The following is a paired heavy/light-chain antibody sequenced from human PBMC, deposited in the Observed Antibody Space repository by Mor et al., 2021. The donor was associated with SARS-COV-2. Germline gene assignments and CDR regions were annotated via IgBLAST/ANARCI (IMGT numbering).Heavy chain of an antibody. CDR2: IYYSGST. CDR1: GGSISSYY. D-gene: IGHD2-15*01. CDR3: ARTYCSGGSCYKPRPYYFDY. Sequence: QVQLQESGPGLVKPSETLSLTCTVSGGSISSYYWSWIRQPPGKGLEWIGYIYYSGSTNYNPSLKSRVTISVDTSKNQFSLKLSSVTAADTAVYYCARTYCSGGSCYKPRPYYFDYWGQGTLVTVSS. J-gene: IGHJ4*02. V-gene: IGHV4-59*01.
Light chain of an antibody. V-gene: IGKV1-13*02. J-gene: IGKJ4*01. CDR2: DAS. CDR1: QGISSA. Sequence: AIQLTQSPSSLSASVGDRVTITCRASQGISSALAWYQQKPGKAPKLLIYDASSLESGVPSRFSGSGSGTDFTLTISSLQPEDFATYYCQQFNSYRLTFGGGTKVEIK. CDR3: QQFNSYRLT.